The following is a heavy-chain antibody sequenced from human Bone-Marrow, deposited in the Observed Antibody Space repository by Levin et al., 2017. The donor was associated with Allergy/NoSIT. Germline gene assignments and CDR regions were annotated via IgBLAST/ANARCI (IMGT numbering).Heavy chain of an antibody. D-gene: IGHD4-23*01. J-gene: IGHJ3*02. CDR3: AKVDYGGNSGSLDAFDI. V-gene: IGHV3-9*01. CDR1: GFTFDDYA. Sequence: SLKISCAASGFTFDDYAMHWVRQAPGKGLEWVSGISWNSGSIGYADSVKGRFTISRDNAKNSLYLQMNSLRAEDTALYYCAKVDYGGNSGSLDAFDIWGQGTMVTVSS. CDR2: ISWNSGSI.